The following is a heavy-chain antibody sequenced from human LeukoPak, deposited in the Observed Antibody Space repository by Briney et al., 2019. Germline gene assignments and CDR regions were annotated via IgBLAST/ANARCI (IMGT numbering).Heavy chain of an antibody. V-gene: IGHV3-53*01. CDR3: TNIVVMTAIRHY. CDR1: GFTVSSNY. CDR2: IYSGGST. D-gene: IGHD2-21*02. Sequence: PGGSLRLSCAASGFTVSSNYMSWVRQAPGKGLEWVSVIYSGGSTYYADSVKGRFTISRDNSKNTLYLQMNSLKTEDTAVYYCTNIVVMTAIRHYWGQGTLVTVSS. J-gene: IGHJ4*02.